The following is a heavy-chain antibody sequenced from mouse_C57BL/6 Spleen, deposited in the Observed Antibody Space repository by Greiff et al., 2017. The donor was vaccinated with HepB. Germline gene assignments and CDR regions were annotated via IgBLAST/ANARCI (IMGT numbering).Heavy chain of an antibody. CDR1: GYTFTDYN. D-gene: IGHD1-1*01. Sequence: VQLQQSGPELVKPGASVKIPCKASGYTFTDYNMDWVKQSHGKSLEWIGDINPNNGGTIYNQKFKGKATLTVDKSSSTAYMELRSLTSEDTAVYYCARRGDGSSYPFAYWGQGTLVTVSA. V-gene: IGHV1-18*01. CDR3: ARRGDGSSYPFAY. J-gene: IGHJ3*01. CDR2: INPNNGGT.